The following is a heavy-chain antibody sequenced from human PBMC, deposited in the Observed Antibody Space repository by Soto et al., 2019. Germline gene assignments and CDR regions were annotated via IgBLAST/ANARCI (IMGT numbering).Heavy chain of an antibody. V-gene: IGHV1-18*01. D-gene: IGHD3-22*01. CDR3: ARDRYDSGGYYLGADY. Sequence: QVQLVQSGAEVKKPGASVKVSCKASGYTFTSYGFSWVRQAPGQGLEWMGCISGPDGNTNYAQKLQGRVTMTTDTSTSTGYMALRSLRSDDTAVYYCARDRYDSGGYYLGADYWGQGTLVTVSS. J-gene: IGHJ4*02. CDR1: GYTFTSYG. CDR2: ISGPDGNT.